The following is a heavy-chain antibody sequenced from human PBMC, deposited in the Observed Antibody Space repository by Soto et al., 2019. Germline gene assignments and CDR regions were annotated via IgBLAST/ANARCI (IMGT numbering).Heavy chain of an antibody. D-gene: IGHD1-26*01. J-gene: IGHJ4*02. Sequence: SETLSLTCAVFGGSISNSNWWTWVRQPPGKGLDWIGEIFHSGSTNYNSSLMGRVTISVDKANNQFSLKLSSVTAADTAVYYCAHRPIVGAAIWGQGTLVTVS. V-gene: IGHV4-4*02. CDR1: GGSISNSNW. CDR2: IFHSGST. CDR3: AHRPIVGAAI.